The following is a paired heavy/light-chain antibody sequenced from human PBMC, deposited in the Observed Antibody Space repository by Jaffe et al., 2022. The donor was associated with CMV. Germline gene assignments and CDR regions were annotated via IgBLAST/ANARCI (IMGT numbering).Light chain of an antibody. Sequence: QSVLTQPPSASGTPGQRVTISCSGSSSNIGSNYVYWYQQLPGTAPKLLIYRNNQRPSGVPDRFSGSKSGTSASLAISGLRSEDEADYYCAAWDDSLSNWVFGGGTKLTVL. CDR1: SSNIGSNY. V-gene: IGLV1-47*01. J-gene: IGLJ3*02. CDR3: AAWDDSLSNWV. CDR2: RNN.
Heavy chain of an antibody. CDR2: IIPILGIA. Sequence: QVQLVQSGAEVKKPGSSVKVSCKASGGTFSSYAISWVRQAPGQGLEWMGRIIPILGIANYAQKFQGRVTITADKSTSTAYMELSSLRSEDTAVYYCARDHGRQAPPPYYEERGFVDYWGQGTLVTVSS. CDR1: GGTFSSYA. V-gene: IGHV1-69*09. J-gene: IGHJ4*02. D-gene: IGHD3-22*01. CDR3: ARDHGRQAPPPYYEERGFVDY.